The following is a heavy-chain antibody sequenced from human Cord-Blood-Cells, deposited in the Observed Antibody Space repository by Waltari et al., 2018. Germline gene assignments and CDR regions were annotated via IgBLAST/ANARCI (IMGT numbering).Heavy chain of an antibody. CDR2: FDPKDGET. J-gene: IGHJ2*01. D-gene: IGHD7-27*01. CDR3: ATLGMVRPYWYFDL. CDR1: GYTLTESS. V-gene: IGHV1-24*01. Sequence: QVQLVQSGAEVQKPGASVKVSCTVSGYTLTESSMHWVRQAPGKGLEWMGGFDPKDGETIYAQKFQGRVTMTEDTSTDTAYMELSSLRSEDTAVYYCATLGMVRPYWYFDLWGRGTLVTVSS.